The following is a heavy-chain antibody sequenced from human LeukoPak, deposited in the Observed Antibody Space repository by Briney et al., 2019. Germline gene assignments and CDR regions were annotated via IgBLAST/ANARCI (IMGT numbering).Heavy chain of an antibody. CDR3: ARGVADSSGYYLYYFDF. Sequence: ASVKVSCKASGYTFTSYDINWVRQATGQGLEWMGWMNPNSGNRGYAQKFQGGVTMTRNISISTAYMELSSLRSEDTAVYYCARGVADSSGYYLYYFDFWGQGTLVTVSS. V-gene: IGHV1-8*01. J-gene: IGHJ4*02. D-gene: IGHD3-22*01. CDR2: MNPNSGNR. CDR1: GYTFTSYD.